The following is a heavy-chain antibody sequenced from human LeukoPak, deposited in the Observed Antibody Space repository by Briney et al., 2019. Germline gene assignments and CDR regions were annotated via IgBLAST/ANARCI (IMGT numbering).Heavy chain of an antibody. V-gene: IGHV4-34*01. CDR1: GGSFSGYY. Sequence: SETLSLTCAVYGGSFSGYYWSWIRQPPGKGLEWIGEINHSGSTNYNPSLKSRVTISVDTSKNQFSLKLSSVTAADTAVYYCARPSVASYFDLWGRGTLVTVSS. J-gene: IGHJ2*01. CDR2: INHSGST. CDR3: ARPSVASYFDL. D-gene: IGHD5-12*01.